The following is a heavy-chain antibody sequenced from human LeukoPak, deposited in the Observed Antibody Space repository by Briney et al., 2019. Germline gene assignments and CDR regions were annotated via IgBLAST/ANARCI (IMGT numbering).Heavy chain of an antibody. J-gene: IGHJ6*02. CDR2: INHSGNT. Sequence: SETLSLTCTVSGDSISSYYWSWIRQPPGKGLEWIGEINHSGNTKYNPSLKSRVTISVDTSKSQFSLKLSSVTAADTAVYYCARVPYCSGGSCNYYYYYGMDVWGQGITVTVSS. V-gene: IGHV4-34*01. CDR1: GDSISSYY. CDR3: ARVPYCSGGSCNYYYYYGMDV. D-gene: IGHD2-15*01.